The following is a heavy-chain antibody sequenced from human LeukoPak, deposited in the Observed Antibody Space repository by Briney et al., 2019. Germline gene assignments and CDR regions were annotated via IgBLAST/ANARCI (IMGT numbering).Heavy chain of an antibody. D-gene: IGHD6-19*01. Sequence: PGGSLRLSCAASGFTFSSYAMSWVRQVPGKGLEWVSGISGSGGSTYYADSVKGRFTISRDNSKNTLYLQMNSLRAEDTAVYYCAKKRVAVAGTHYFDYWGQGTLVTVSS. J-gene: IGHJ4*02. CDR3: AKKRVAVAGTHYFDY. CDR1: GFTFSSYA. V-gene: IGHV3-23*01. CDR2: ISGSGGST.